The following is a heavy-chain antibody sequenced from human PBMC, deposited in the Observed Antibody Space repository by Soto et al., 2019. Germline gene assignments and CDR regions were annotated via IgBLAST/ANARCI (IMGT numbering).Heavy chain of an antibody. J-gene: IGHJ4*02. D-gene: IGHD3-9*01. Sequence: EVQLVESGGDLVQRGGSLRLSCAASGFPFSSYWMHWVRHTPGKGLDWVARISGDGVTTYYAESVTGRFTVSRDNAKNTLSLQISGLRAEDTAVYYGAREYYGLLTGSYTDSWGQGTLVSVSS. V-gene: IGHV3-74*01. CDR2: ISGDGVTT. CDR3: AREYYGLLTGSYTDS. CDR1: GFPFSSYW.